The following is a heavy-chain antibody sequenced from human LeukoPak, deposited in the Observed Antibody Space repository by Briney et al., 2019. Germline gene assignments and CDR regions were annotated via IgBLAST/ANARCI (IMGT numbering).Heavy chain of an antibody. CDR2: ISGSGGST. D-gene: IGHD5-12*01. CDR3: AKSVDIVATMALDY. Sequence: GGSLRLSCAASGFTFSSYAMSWVRQAPGKGLEWVSAISGSGGSTYYADSVKGRFTISRGNSKNTLYLQMNSLRAEDTAVYYCAKSVDIVATMALDYWGQGTLVTVSS. J-gene: IGHJ4*02. V-gene: IGHV3-23*01. CDR1: GFTFSSYA.